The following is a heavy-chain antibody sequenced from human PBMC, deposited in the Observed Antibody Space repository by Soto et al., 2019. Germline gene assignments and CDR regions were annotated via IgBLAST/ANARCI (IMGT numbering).Heavy chain of an antibody. J-gene: IGHJ4*02. CDR3: ARRSSSWYFDY. D-gene: IGHD6-13*01. CDR2: ISGSDGST. V-gene: IGHV3-23*01. CDR1: GFTFSSYA. Sequence: GGSLRLSCAASGFTFSSYAMNWGRQAPGKGLEWVSVISGSDGSTYYADSVKGRFTISRDNSKNTLNLQMNSLRAEDTAVYYCARRSSSWYFDYWGQGTLVTVSS.